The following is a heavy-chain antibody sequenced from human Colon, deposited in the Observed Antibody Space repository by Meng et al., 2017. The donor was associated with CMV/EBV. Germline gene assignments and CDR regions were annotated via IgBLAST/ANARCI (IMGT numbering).Heavy chain of an antibody. D-gene: IGHD6-19*01. V-gene: IGHV4-39*07. Sequence: SETLSLTCTVSGGSISSSSYYWGWIRQPPGKGLEWIGSIYYSGSTYYNPSLKSRVTISVDTSKNQFSLKLSSVTAADTAVYYCARDRHSSGWYFWPLGYWGQGTLVTVSS. CDR1: GGSISSSSYY. CDR3: ARDRHSSGWYFWPLGY. CDR2: IYYSGST. J-gene: IGHJ4*02.